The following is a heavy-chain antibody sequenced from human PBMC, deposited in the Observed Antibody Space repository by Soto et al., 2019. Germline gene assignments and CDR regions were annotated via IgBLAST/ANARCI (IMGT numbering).Heavy chain of an antibody. V-gene: IGHV3-48*01. CDR2: ISSSSSTI. CDR3: ARDPRGTVTPYYYYYYYMDV. Sequence: GGSLRLSCAASGFTFSSYSMNWVRQAPGKGLEWVSYISSSSSTIYYADSVKGRFTISRDNAKNSLYLQMNSLRAEDTAVYYCARDPRGTVTPYYYYYYYMDVWGKGTTVTVSS. J-gene: IGHJ6*03. CDR1: GFTFSSYS. D-gene: IGHD4-17*01.